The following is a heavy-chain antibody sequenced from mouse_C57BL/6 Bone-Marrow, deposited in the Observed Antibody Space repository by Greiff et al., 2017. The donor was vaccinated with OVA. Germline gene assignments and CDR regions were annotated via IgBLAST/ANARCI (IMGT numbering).Heavy chain of an antibody. J-gene: IGHJ2*01. CDR3: AQTEAHFDY. CDR1: GYTFTSYW. CDR2: IDPSDSYT. Sequence: QVQLQQPGAELVKPGASVKLSCKASGYTFTSYWMQWVKQRPGQGLEWIGEIDPSDSYTNYNQKFKGKATLTVDTSSSTAYMQLSSLTSEDAAVYYCAQTEAHFDYWGQGTTLTVSS. V-gene: IGHV1-50*01.